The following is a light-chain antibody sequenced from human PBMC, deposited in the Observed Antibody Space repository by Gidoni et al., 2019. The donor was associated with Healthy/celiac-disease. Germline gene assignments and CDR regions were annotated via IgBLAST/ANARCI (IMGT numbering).Light chain of an antibody. J-gene: IGKJ4*01. CDR3: QQYGSSGLT. V-gene: IGKV3-20*01. CDR1: QSVTSSY. CDR2: GAS. Sequence: IVLMQSPGTLSLSPGERATLSCRASQSVTSSYLSWYQQKPGQAPKLLIYGASSRATGIPDRFSGSGSGTDFTLTISRLEPEDFAVYYCQQYGSSGLTFGGGTKVEIK.